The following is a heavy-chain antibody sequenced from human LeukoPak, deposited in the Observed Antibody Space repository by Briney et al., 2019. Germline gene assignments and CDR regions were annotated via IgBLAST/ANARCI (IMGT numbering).Heavy chain of an antibody. CDR2: IGGDGGRT. Sequence: GGSLRLSCAASGFMFTTYAMSWVRQAPGKGLEWVSAIGGDGGRTYYADSVKGRFTISRDNSKDTVFLQMNSLRAEDTAVYYCAKASRQGAVASPLDYWGQGALVTVSS. CDR3: AKASRQGAVASPLDY. J-gene: IGHJ4*02. D-gene: IGHD6-19*01. CDR1: GFMFTTYA. V-gene: IGHV3-23*01.